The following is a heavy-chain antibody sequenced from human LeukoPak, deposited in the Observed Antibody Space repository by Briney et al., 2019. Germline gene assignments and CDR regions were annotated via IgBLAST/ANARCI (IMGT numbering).Heavy chain of an antibody. CDR2: IRVSGDT. V-gene: IGHV3-23*01. CDR1: GFTFSNYA. D-gene: IGHD6-13*01. J-gene: IGHJ4*02. Sequence: PGGSLRLSCAGSGFTFSNYAMSWVRQAPGKGLEWVSVIRVSGDTYYIDSVKGRFTISRDNSKSTLYLHMNSLRAEDTAVYYCAKGVAAVGTRWGPNFDCWGQGVLITVSS. CDR3: AKGVAAVGTRWGPNFDC.